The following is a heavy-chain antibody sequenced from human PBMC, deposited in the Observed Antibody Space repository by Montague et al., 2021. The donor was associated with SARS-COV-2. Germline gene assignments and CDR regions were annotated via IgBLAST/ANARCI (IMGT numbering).Heavy chain of an antibody. CDR2: SYYRPKWYY. V-gene: IGHV6-1*01. CDR1: GDSVSINTVG. J-gene: IGHJ4*02. D-gene: IGHD6-13*01. Sequence: CAISGDSVSINTVGRKWIRQTPSRHPEWLGRSYYRPKWYYDYAVSVKSRMTISPDTSKNQFSLQLSSVTPEDRAVYYCARDPRYSLSWSFDYWGQGTLVTVSS. CDR3: ARDPRYSLSWSFDY.